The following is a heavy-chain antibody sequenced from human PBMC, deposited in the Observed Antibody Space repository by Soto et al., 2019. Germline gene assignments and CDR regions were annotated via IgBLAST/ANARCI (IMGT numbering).Heavy chain of an antibody. V-gene: IGHV3-11*05. CDR2: ISSSSRYT. J-gene: IGHJ6*02. D-gene: IGHD1-26*01. CDR1: GFTFSDYY. Sequence: GSLRLSCAASGFTFSDYYMNWIRQAPGKGLEWVSYISSSSRYTNYADSVKGRFTISRDNAKNSLYLQMNSLRAEDTAVYYCAREGSDLLWYYGMDVWGQGTTVTVSS. CDR3: AREGSDLLWYYGMDV.